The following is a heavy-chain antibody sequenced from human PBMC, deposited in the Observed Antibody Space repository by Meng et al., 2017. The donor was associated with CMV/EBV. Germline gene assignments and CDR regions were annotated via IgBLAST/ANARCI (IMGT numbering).Heavy chain of an antibody. CDR1: GFTFSTYV. CDR2: VSYDGSNK. CDR3: RTVTDDY. Sequence: GESLKISCAASGFTFSTYVMHWVRQAPGKGLECVAVVSYDGSNKYYADSVKGRFTISRDNSKNTLYLQMNSLRAEDTAVYYCRTVTDDYWGQGTLVTVSS. J-gene: IGHJ4*02. V-gene: IGHV3-30-3*01. D-gene: IGHD4-17*01.